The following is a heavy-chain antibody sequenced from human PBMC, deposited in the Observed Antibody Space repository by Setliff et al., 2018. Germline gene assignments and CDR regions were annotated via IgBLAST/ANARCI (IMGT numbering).Heavy chain of an antibody. CDR2: ISGSGGST. D-gene: IGHD3-10*01. V-gene: IGHV3-23*01. CDR3: AKALLLGDFDY. Sequence: GGSLRLSCAASGFTFSSYWMHWVRQAPGKGLEWVSAISGSGGSTYYADSVKGRFTISRDNSKNTLYLQMNSLRAEDTAVYYCAKALLLGDFDYWGQGTLVTVSS. J-gene: IGHJ4*02. CDR1: GFTFSSYW.